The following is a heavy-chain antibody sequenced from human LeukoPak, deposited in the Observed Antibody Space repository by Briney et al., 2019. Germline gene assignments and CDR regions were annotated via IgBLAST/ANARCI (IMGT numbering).Heavy chain of an antibody. CDR2: IYYSGST. Sequence: SETLSLTCTVSGGSISSYYWSWIRQPPGKGLEWIGYIYYSGSTNYNPSLKSRVTISVDTSKNQFSLKLGSVTAADTAVYYCARAWTDCTNGVCYLGGFDYWGQGTLVTVSS. D-gene: IGHD2-8*01. J-gene: IGHJ4*02. V-gene: IGHV4-59*01. CDR1: GGSISSYY. CDR3: ARAWTDCTNGVCYLGGFDY.